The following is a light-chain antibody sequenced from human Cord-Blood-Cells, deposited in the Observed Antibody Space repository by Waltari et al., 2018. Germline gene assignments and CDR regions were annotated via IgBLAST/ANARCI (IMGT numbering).Light chain of an antibody. CDR3: QQYYSAPLT. CDR2: GAS. V-gene: IGKV4-1*01. CDR1: QSVLYSSNNKNY. J-gene: IGKJ4*01. Sequence: DIVMTQSPDSLAVSLGERATINCKSSQSVLYSSNNKNYLAWYQQKPGQPPKLLIYGASTRESGVPDRCSGGGSGTDFTLTISSLQAEDVAVYYCQQYYSAPLTFGGGTKVEIK.